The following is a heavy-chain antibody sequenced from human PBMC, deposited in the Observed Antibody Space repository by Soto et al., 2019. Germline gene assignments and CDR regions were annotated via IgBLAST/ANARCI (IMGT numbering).Heavy chain of an antibody. CDR3: TREQSDDNYFAP. V-gene: IGHV4-61*08. CDR1: GAALSSGGYL. D-gene: IGHD6-19*01. Sequence: LSLTCSVSGAALSSGGYLYTWFQQPPGKGLEWLGYIYYSGGTNYNPSLKSRVTISLDKSKSQFSLRLISVTAADTAVYYCTREQSDDNYFAPWGQGTLVTV. J-gene: IGHJ5*02. CDR2: IYYSGGT.